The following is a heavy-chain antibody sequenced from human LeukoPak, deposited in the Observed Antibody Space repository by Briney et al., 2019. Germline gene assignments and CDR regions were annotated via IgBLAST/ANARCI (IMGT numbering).Heavy chain of an antibody. J-gene: IGHJ6*03. Sequence: PSETLSLTCTVSGGSISSYYWSWIRQPAGKGLEWIGRIYTSGSTNYNPSLKSRVTISVDTSKNQFSLKLSSVTAADTAVYYCAREAQLWSFYYYMDVWGKGTTVTISS. D-gene: IGHD5-18*01. V-gene: IGHV4-4*07. CDR1: GGSISSYY. CDR3: AREAQLWSFYYYMDV. CDR2: IYTSGST.